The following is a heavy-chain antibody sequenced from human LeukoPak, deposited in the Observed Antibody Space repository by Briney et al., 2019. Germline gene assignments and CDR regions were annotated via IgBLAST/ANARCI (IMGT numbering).Heavy chain of an antibody. CDR1: GYTFTSYG. Sequence: GASVKVSCKASGYTFTSYGISWVRQAPGQGLEWMGWISAYNGNTNYAQKLQGRVTMTTDTSTSTAYMELRSLRSDDTAVYYCARDEELVDYSKSGWFDPWGQGTLVTVSS. CDR3: ARDEELVDYSKSGWFDP. V-gene: IGHV1-18*01. J-gene: IGHJ5*02. CDR2: ISAYNGNT. D-gene: IGHD4-11*01.